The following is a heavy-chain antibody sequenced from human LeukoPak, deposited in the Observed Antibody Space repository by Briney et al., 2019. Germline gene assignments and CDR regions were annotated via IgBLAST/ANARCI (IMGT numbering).Heavy chain of an antibody. Sequence: SETLSLTCTVSGGSISSSSYYWGWIRQPPGKGLEWIGTIYYSGSTYYHPSLKSRLTISVDTSKNQFSLKLNSVTAADTAVYYCAPGNSGYYFVWGQGTLVTVSS. CDR1: GGSISSSSYY. V-gene: IGHV4-39*07. CDR2: IYYSGST. D-gene: IGHD3-22*01. CDR3: APGNSGYYFV. J-gene: IGHJ4*02.